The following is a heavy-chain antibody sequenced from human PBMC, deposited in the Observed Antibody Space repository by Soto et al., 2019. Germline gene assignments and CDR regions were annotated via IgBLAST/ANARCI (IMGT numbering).Heavy chain of an antibody. J-gene: IGHJ6*02. Sequence: PGGSLRLSCAASGFTFSSYWMHRVRQAPGKGLVWVSRINSDGSSTSYADSVKGRFTISRDNAKNTLYLQMNSLRAEDTAVYYCAREGTYYDFWSGYYTSGYYYGMDVWGQGTTVTVSS. D-gene: IGHD3-3*01. CDR3: AREGTYYDFWSGYYTSGYYYGMDV. CDR2: INSDGSST. CDR1: GFTFSSYW. V-gene: IGHV3-74*01.